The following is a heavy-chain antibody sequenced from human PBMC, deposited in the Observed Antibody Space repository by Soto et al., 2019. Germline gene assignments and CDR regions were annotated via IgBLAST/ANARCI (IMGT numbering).Heavy chain of an antibody. V-gene: IGHV1-69*13. CDR2: IIPIFGTA. CDR1: GGTFSSYA. Sequence: SVKVSCKASGGTFSSYAISWVRQAPGQGLEWMGGIIPIFGTANYAQKFQGRVTITADESTSTAYMELSSLRSEDTAVYYCAREPYGSGSFWEGYYCGIDVWGQGTTVTGSS. D-gene: IGHD3-10*01. J-gene: IGHJ6*02. CDR3: AREPYGSGSFWEGYYCGIDV.